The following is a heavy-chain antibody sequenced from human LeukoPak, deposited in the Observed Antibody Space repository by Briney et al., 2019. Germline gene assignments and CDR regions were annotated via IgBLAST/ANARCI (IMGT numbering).Heavy chain of an antibody. CDR2: IYHSGST. D-gene: IGHD6-13*01. J-gene: IGHJ5*02. Sequence: PSETLSLTCTVSGYSISSGYYWGWIRQPPGKGLEWIGSIYHSGSTYYNPSLKSRVTISVDTSKSQFSLKLSSVTAADTAVCYCARGPTGYSSRFDPWGQGTLVTVSS. CDR3: ARGPTGYSSRFDP. V-gene: IGHV4-38-2*02. CDR1: GYSISSGYY.